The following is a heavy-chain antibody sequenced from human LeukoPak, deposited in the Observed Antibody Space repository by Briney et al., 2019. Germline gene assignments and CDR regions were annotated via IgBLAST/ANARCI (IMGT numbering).Heavy chain of an antibody. CDR1: GFTFSHYG. Sequence: GGSLRLSCAASGFTFSHYGMHWVRQAPGKGLEWVAVIWNDGSYKYYADSVKGRFTISRDNSKNTLYLQMNSLRAEDTAVYYCAKRGSGSYSIDYWGQGTLVTVSS. J-gene: IGHJ4*02. V-gene: IGHV3-30*02. CDR2: IWNDGSYK. CDR3: AKRGSGSYSIDY. D-gene: IGHD3-10*01.